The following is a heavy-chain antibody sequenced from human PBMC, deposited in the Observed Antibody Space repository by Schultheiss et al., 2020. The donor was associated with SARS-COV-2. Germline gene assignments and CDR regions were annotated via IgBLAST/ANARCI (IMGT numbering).Heavy chain of an antibody. V-gene: IGHV3-74*01. J-gene: IGHJ4*02. Sequence: GGSLRLSCAASGFTFSSYWMHWVRQAPGKDLEWVSLISADGGHTIYADSLKGRFTISRDNSKNTLYLQMNSLRAEDTAVYYCARRRGTSIAARRPFDYWGQGTLVTVSS. CDR1: GFTFSSYW. CDR3: ARRRGTSIAARRPFDY. CDR2: ISADGGHT. D-gene: IGHD6-6*01.